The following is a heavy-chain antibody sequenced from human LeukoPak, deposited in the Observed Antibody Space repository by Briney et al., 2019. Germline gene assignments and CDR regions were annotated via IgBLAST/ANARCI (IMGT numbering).Heavy chain of an antibody. CDR1: GFTFSSYA. D-gene: IGHD3-10*01. CDR2: ISGSGGST. J-gene: IGHJ4*02. V-gene: IGHV3-23*01. CDR3: AKSSMVRGGLHRPFDY. Sequence: PGGSLRLSCAAPGFTFSSYAMSWVRQAPGKGLEWVSAISGSGGSTYYADSVKGRFTISRDNSKNTLYLQMNSLRAEDTAVYYCAKSSMVRGGLHRPFDYWGQGTLVTVSS.